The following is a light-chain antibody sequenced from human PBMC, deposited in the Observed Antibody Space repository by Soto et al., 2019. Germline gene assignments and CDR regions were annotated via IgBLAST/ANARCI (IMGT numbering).Light chain of an antibody. V-gene: IGLV2-14*01. CDR2: DVS. J-gene: IGLJ1*01. Sequence: QSALTQPASVSGSPGQAITISCTGTSSDVGGYTYVSWYQQHPGKAPKFIIYDVSNRPSGVSNRFSGSKSGNTASLTISGLQAEDEVDYYCSSYTTSNTRQIVFGTGTMVTVL. CDR1: SSDVGGYTY. CDR3: SSYTTSNTRQIV.